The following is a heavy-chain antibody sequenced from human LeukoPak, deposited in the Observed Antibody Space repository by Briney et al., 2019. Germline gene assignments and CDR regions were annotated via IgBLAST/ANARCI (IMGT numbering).Heavy chain of an antibody. CDR1: GGSISSYY. Sequence: SETLSLTCTVSGGSISSYYWSWIRQPPGKGLEWIGYIYYSGSTNYNPSLKSRVTISVDTSKNQFSLKLSSVTAADTAVYYCARQVSGGSGSDWFDPWGQGTLVTVSP. D-gene: IGHD3-10*01. CDR3: ARQVSGGSGSDWFDP. V-gene: IGHV4-59*01. J-gene: IGHJ5*02. CDR2: IYYSGST.